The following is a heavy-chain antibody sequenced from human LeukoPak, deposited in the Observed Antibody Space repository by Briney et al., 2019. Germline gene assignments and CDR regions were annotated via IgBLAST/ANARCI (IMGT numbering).Heavy chain of an antibody. V-gene: IGHV3-53*01. CDR3: TRDTFGFHDY. D-gene: IGHD3-10*01. CDR1: GFTVSSNY. Sequence: GGSLRLSCAASGFTVSSNYMSWVRQAPGKGLEWVSVIYSGGSTYYADSVKGRFTISRDNAKNTLYLQMNSLRADDTAVYYCTRDTFGFHDYWGQGTLVTVSS. CDR2: IYSGGST. J-gene: IGHJ4*02.